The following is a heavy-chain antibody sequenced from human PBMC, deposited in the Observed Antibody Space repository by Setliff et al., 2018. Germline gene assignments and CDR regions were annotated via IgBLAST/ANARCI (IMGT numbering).Heavy chain of an antibody. Sequence: ASVKVSCKTSGYTFTTYAISWMRQAPGQGLEWMGWISGYNGYTAYAQKLQGRVTLTTDTSTGTAYMEVRSLRSDDTAVYYCARAPPKIVVTVAALDYWGQGALVTVSS. V-gene: IGHV1-18*01. J-gene: IGHJ4*02. CDR1: GYTFTTYA. CDR3: ARAPPKIVVTVAALDY. CDR2: ISGYNGYT. D-gene: IGHD2-15*01.